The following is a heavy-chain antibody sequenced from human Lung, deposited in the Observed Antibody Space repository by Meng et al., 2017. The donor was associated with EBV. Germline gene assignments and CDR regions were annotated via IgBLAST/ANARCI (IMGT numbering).Heavy chain of an antibody. CDR2: VDPGNGDR. D-gene: IGHD6-19*01. V-gene: IGHV1-18*01. CDR1: GYTFTTYG. Sequence: HLVKSGIEVKNPGASGKVTCKASGYTFTTYGISWVRTAPGQGLEWMGWVDPGNGDRNFAQKFQDRVTLTTDTSTSTVYMELRSLRSDDTAVYFCARDRQWLFDSWGQGTLVTVSS. CDR3: ARDRQWLFDS. J-gene: IGHJ4*02.